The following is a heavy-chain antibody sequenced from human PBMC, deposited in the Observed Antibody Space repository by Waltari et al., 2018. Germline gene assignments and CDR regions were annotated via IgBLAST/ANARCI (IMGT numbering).Heavy chain of an antibody. D-gene: IGHD2-2*01. CDR3: AKEIVPAANHYYYGLDV. V-gene: IGHV3-9*01. Sequence: EAQLVESGGGVVQPGGSLRRPGSASGCNVEDCARVRGRQVPVKCLEWVAGISWSSGTRFYADSVKGRFTISRDNAKNSLYLQMSSLRVEDTALYYCAKEIVPAANHYYYGLDVWGQGTTVTVSS. CDR2: ISWSSGTR. CDR1: GCNVEDCA. J-gene: IGHJ6*02.